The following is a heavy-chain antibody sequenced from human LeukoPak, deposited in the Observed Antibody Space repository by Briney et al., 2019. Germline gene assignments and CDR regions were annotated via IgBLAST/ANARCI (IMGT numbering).Heavy chain of an antibody. CDR2: IIPILGIA. J-gene: IGHJ6*02. V-gene: IGHV1-69*04. D-gene: IGHD2-2*01. CDR3: ARDPQTIVVVPAAPPYYYYGMDV. CDR1: GGTFSSYA. Sequence: GASVKVSCKASGGTFSSYAISWVRQAPGQGLEWMGRIIPILGIANYAQKFQGRVTITADKSTSTVYMELSSLRSEDTAVYYCARDPQTIVVVPAAPPYYYYGMDVWGQGTTVTVSS.